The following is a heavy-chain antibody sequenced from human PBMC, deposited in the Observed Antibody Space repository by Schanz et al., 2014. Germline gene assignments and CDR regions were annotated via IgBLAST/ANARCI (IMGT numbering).Heavy chain of an antibody. CDR3: ARDPYSASYFPSPPLYGLDV. J-gene: IGHJ6*02. CDR2: IWYDGTDR. Sequence: QVQLVESGGGVVRPGRSLRLSCAASGFTFNNYGMHWVRQAPGKGLEWVAVIWYDGTDRYYADSVKGRFTISRDNSKNTLYLQMDSLRPEDTAVYYCARDPYSASYFPSPPLYGLDVWGQGTTVTVSS. CDR1: GFTFNNYG. D-gene: IGHD1-26*01. V-gene: IGHV3-33*01.